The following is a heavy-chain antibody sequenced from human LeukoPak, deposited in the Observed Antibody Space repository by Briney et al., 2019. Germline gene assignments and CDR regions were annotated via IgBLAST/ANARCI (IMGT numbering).Heavy chain of an antibody. V-gene: IGHV4-34*01. CDR3: ARRGSARTLDY. D-gene: IGHD3-16*01. CDR2: INHSGST. J-gene: IGHJ4*02. CDR1: GESFSGYY. Sequence: SETLSLTCAVYGESFSGYYWSWIRQSPGKGLEWIGEINHSGSTNYNPSLKSRVTVSVDTSKNQFSLKLRPVTAADTAMYYCARRGSARTLDYWGQGTLVTVSS.